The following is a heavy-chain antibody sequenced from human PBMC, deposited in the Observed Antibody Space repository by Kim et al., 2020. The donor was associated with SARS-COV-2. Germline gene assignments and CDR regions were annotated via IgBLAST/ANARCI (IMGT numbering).Heavy chain of an antibody. J-gene: IGHJ4*02. V-gene: IGHV3-7*01. CDR3: VAGGTYLGV. CDR2: GSEK. D-gene: IGHD3-16*01. Sequence: GSEKVYVYSVKGRFTISRDNARNSLFLQMDSLRPEDTAVYYCVAGGTYLGVWGQGTLVTVSS.